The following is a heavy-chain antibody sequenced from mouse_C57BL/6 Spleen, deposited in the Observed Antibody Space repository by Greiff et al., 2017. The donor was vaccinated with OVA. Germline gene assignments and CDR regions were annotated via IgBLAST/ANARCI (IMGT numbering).Heavy chain of an antibody. CDR1: GYSITSGYY. Sequence: EESGPGLVKPSQSLSLTCSVTGYSITSGYYWNWIRQFPGNKLEWMGYISYDGSNNYNPSLKNRITITLYTSKNQFFLKLKSVTTEDTATYYCARDYYGSSYDAMDYWGQGTSVTVSS. D-gene: IGHD1-1*01. CDR3: ARDYYGSSYDAMDY. V-gene: IGHV3-6*01. J-gene: IGHJ4*01. CDR2: ISYDGSN.